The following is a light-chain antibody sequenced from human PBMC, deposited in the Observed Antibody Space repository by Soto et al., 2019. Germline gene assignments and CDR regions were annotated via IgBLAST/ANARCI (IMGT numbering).Light chain of an antibody. V-gene: IGKV1-39*01. Sequence: DIQLAQSPSPLSASVGDRVAITCLASQSISTYLNWYQQKPGKAPKXLIYAASNLQSGVPPRFSGSRSGTDCTLTISSLQPEDVATYSCQQSYRTPITLSQGTRLEIK. CDR2: AAS. CDR1: QSISTY. J-gene: IGKJ5*01. CDR3: QQSYRTPIT.